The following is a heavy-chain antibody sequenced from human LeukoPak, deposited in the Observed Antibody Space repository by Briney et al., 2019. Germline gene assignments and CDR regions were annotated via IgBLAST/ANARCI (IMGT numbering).Heavy chain of an antibody. CDR2: NNPNSGGT. V-gene: IGHV1-2*02. CDR1: GYTFTGYY. Sequence: GASVKVSCKASGYTFTGYYMHWVRQAPGQGLEWMGWNNPNSGGTNYAQKFQGRVTMTRDTSVSTAYMELSRLRSDDTAVYYCASGDSSGYYPFDYWGQGTLVTVSS. D-gene: IGHD3-22*01. CDR3: ASGDSSGYYPFDY. J-gene: IGHJ4*02.